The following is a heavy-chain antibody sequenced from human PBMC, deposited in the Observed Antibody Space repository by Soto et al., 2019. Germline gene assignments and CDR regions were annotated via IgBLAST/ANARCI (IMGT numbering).Heavy chain of an antibody. CDR3: AKGPGDIVVVPAAFYYYYMDV. V-gene: IGHV3-23*01. D-gene: IGHD2-2*01. Sequence: EVQLLESGGGLVQPGGSLRLSCAASGFTFSSYAMSWVRQAPGKGLEWVSAISGSGGSTYYADSVKGRFTISRDNSKNTLYLQVNSLRAEDTAVYYCAKGPGDIVVVPAAFYYYYMDVWGKGTTVTVSS. CDR2: ISGSGGST. CDR1: GFTFSSYA. J-gene: IGHJ6*03.